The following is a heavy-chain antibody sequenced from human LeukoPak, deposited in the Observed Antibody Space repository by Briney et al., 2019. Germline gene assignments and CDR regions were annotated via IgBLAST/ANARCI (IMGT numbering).Heavy chain of an antibody. D-gene: IGHD3-22*01. J-gene: IGHJ4*02. CDR3: ARDAEAYYYDSSGYPRFDY. CDR1: GFTFSSYA. V-gene: IGHV3-48*04. CDR2: ISSSGSTI. Sequence: GGSLRLSCAASGFTFSSYAMSWVRQAPGKGLEWVSYISSSGSTIYYADSVKGRFTTSRDNAKNSLYLQMNSLRAEDTAGYYCARDAEAYYYDSSGYPRFDYWGEGTLVTVSP.